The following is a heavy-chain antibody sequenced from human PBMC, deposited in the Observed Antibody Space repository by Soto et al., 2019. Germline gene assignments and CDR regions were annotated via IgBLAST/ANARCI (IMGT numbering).Heavy chain of an antibody. CDR1: GGSISSSSYY. CDR3: ARGKSGYDAYYYYYGMDV. J-gene: IGHJ6*02. CDR2: IYYSGST. Sequence: PLETLSLTCTVSGGSISSSSYYWGWIRQPPGKGLEWIGSIYYSGSTYYNPSLKSRVTISVDTSKNQFSLKLSSVTAADTAVYYCARGKSGYDAYYYYYGMDVWGQGTTVTVSS. V-gene: IGHV4-39*01. D-gene: IGHD5-12*01.